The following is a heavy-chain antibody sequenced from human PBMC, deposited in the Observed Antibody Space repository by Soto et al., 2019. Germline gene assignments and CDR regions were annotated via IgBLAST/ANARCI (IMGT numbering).Heavy chain of an antibody. Sequence: QVQLVESGGNVVQPGGSLRLSCAASGFSFSSHGMHWVRQAPGKGLEWVAHLWAGGNIRYYAYSVNGRFTISSDNSKNTLYLQMSRLGAEDTAVYYCTRDAQQLANYGMDVWGQGTTVTVSS. D-gene: IGHD6-13*01. CDR2: LWAGGNIR. CDR1: GFSFSSHG. V-gene: IGHV3-33*01. CDR3: TRDAQQLANYGMDV. J-gene: IGHJ6*02.